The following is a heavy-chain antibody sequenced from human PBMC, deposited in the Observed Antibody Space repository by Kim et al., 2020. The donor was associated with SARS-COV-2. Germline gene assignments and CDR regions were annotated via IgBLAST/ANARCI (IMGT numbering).Heavy chain of an antibody. V-gene: IGHV4-39*01. CDR2: LYYSGST. CDR3: SLHRCDRLQTIQSYFD. D-gene: IGHD4-4*01. J-gene: IGHJ4*01. Sequence: SETLSLTCTVSGGSISSSSYYWGWNRPPPGKGLGWIVGLYYSGSTYYNPPLNSRVTISVYTSKNQFSLQLSSVSAADTAVYYCSLHRCDRLQTIQSYFD. CDR1: GGSISSSSYY.